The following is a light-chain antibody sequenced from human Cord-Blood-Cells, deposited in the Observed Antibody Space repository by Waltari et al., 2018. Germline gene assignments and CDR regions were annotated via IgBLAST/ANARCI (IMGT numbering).Light chain of an antibody. CDR2: GAS. CDR1: QSVSSN. J-gene: IGKJ1*01. CDR3: QQYNNWPPWT. Sequence: EIVMMQSPATLSVSPGERATLSCRASQSVSSNLAWYQQQPGQAPRLLIYGASTRATGIPARFSGSGSGTEFTLTISSLQSEDFAVYYCQQYNNWPPWTFGQGTKVEIK. V-gene: IGKV3-15*01.